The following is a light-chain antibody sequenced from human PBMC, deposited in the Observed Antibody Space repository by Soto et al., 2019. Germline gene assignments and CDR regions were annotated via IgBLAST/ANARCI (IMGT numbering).Light chain of an antibody. CDR3: QQYHDFPST. CDR2: AAS. CDR1: QGITNY. Sequence: VIWMTQSPSLLSASPGDRVTISCRMSQGITNYLAWYQQKPGKAPELLIYAASTLQTGVPSRFSGSGFGTDFTLTISSLQSEDFATYYCQQYHDFPSTFGQGTKVDIK. V-gene: IGKV1D-8*01. J-gene: IGKJ1*01.